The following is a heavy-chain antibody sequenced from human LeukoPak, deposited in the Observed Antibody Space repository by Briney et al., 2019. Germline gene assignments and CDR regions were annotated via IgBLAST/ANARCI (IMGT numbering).Heavy chain of an antibody. V-gene: IGHV4-39*01. CDR2: IYYSGST. J-gene: IGHJ4*02. D-gene: IGHD1-26*01. CDR1: GGSISSSSYY. Sequence: PSETLSLTCTVSGGSISSSSYYRGWIRQPPGKGLEWIGSIYYSGSTYYDPSLKSRVTISVDTSKNQFSLKLSSVTAADTAVYYCARMALGSHHIVGATRGGDYWGQGTLVTVSS. CDR3: ARMALGSHHIVGATRGGDY.